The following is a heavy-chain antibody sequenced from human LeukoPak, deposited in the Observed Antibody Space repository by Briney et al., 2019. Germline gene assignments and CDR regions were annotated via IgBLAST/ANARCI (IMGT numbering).Heavy chain of an antibody. D-gene: IGHD6-6*01. CDR2: INPNSGGT. CDR3: ARVPGGIAARYMDV. Sequence: GASVKVSCKASGYTFTGYYMHWVRQAPGQGLEWMGWINPNSGGTNYAQKFQGRVTMTRDTSISTAYMELSRLRSDDTAVYYCARVPGGIAARYMDVWGKGTTVTVSS. J-gene: IGHJ6*03. V-gene: IGHV1-2*02. CDR1: GYTFTGYY.